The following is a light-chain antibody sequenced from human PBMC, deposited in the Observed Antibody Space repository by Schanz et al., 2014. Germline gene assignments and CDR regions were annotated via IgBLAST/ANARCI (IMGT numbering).Light chain of an antibody. CDR3: SSYTSSSTLVV. V-gene: IGLV2-14*01. Sequence: QSALTQPASVSGSPGQSITISCTGTTSDVGGYNYVSWYQQHPGKAPKLMIYEVYKRPSGVPDRFSGSKSGNTASLIVSGLQSEDEADYYCSSYTSSSTLVVFGGGTKLTVL. J-gene: IGLJ2*01. CDR2: EVY. CDR1: TSDVGGYNY.